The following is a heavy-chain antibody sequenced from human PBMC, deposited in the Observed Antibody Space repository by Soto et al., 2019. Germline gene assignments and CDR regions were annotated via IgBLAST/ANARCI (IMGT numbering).Heavy chain of an antibody. J-gene: IGHJ6*02. Sequence: QVQLQQWGAGLLKPSETLSLTCAVYGGSFSGYYWSWIRQPPGKGLEWIGEINHSGSTNYNPSLKSRVTISVDTSKNQFSLKLSSVTAADTAVYYCARIGHSSRSYGMDVWGQGTTVTVSS. CDR2: INHSGST. D-gene: IGHD6-13*01. V-gene: IGHV4-34*01. CDR3: ARIGHSSRSYGMDV. CDR1: GGSFSGYY.